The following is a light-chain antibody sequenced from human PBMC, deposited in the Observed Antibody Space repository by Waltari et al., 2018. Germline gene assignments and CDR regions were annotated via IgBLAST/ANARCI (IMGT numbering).Light chain of an antibody. CDR2: EGI. J-gene: IGLJ3*02. V-gene: IGLV2-23*01. Sequence: QSALTQPASVSGSPGQSITISCTGTTSDVGSYNLVSWYQQHPGKAPKLMIYEGIKRPSGVSNRFSGSKSGNTASLTISGLQTEDEADYYCCSYAGNPWVFGGGTKVTVL. CDR1: TSDVGSYNL. CDR3: CSYAGNPWV.